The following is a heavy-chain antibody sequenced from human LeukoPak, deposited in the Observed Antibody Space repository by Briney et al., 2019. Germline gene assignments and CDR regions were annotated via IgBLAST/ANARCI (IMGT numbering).Heavy chain of an antibody. CDR3: ARDYGGNVDY. Sequence: PSETLSLTCTVSGGSISSGGYYWSWIRQHPGKGLEWIGYIYYSGSTYYNPSLKSRVTISVDTPKNQFSLKLSSVTAADTAVYYCARDYGGNVDYWGQGTLVTVSS. J-gene: IGHJ4*02. D-gene: IGHD4-23*01. CDR2: IYYSGST. CDR1: GGSISSGGYY. V-gene: IGHV4-31*03.